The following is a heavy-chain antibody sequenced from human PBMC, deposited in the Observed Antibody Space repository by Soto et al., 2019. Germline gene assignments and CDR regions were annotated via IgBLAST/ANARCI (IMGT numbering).Heavy chain of an antibody. CDR1: GISLDSAW. CDR3: TTGYGSDWYG. V-gene: IGHV3-15*01. Sequence: EVQLVESGGGLVKPGGSLRLSCVASGISLDSAWINWVRQAPGKGLEWVAKAKRKAAGGAIDYAAPVKGRFTISRDDSRNMAYLQMNSLKIEDTALYYCTTGYGSDWYGWGQGTLVTVSS. CDR2: AKRKAAGGAI. J-gene: IGHJ4*02. D-gene: IGHD6-19*01.